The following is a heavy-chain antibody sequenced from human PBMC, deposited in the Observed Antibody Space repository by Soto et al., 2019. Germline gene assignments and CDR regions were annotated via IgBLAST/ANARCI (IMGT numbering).Heavy chain of an antibody. CDR1: GGSISSGDYY. CDR3: ARAVRGSYYDY. CDR2: IYYSGST. J-gene: IGHJ4*02. V-gene: IGHV4-30-4*01. Sequence: SETLSLTCAVSGGSISSGDYYWSWIRQPPGKGLEWIGYIYYSGSTYYNPSLKSRVTISVDTSKNQFSLKLSSVTAADTAVYYCARAVRGSYYDYWGQGTLVTVSS. D-gene: IGHD1-26*01.